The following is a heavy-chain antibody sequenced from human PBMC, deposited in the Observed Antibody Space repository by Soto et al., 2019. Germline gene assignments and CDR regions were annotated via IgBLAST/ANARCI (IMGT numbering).Heavy chain of an antibody. V-gene: IGHV4-39*01. Sequence: SETLSLTCTFSCGSIISSSYYWGWIRQPPGKGLEWIGSIYYSGSTYYNPSLKSRVTISVDTSKNQFSLKLSSVTAADTAVYYCARQLKTDTAMVTDWYFDLWGRGTLVTVSS. CDR2: IYYSGST. CDR3: ARQLKTDTAMVTDWYFDL. D-gene: IGHD5-18*01. J-gene: IGHJ2*01. CDR1: CGSIISSSYY.